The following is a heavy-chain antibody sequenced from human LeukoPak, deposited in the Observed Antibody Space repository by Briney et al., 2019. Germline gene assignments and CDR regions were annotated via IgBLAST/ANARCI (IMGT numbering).Heavy chain of an antibody. CDR3: ARDSPPYAYSGYDWSSPLDYYFDY. Sequence: SVKVSCKASGGTFSSYAISWVRQAPGQGLEWMGRIIPILGIANYAQKFQGRVTITADKSTSTAYMELSSLRSEDTAVYYCARDSPPYAYSGYDWSSPLDYYFDYWGQGTLVTVSP. J-gene: IGHJ4*02. V-gene: IGHV1-69*04. CDR2: IIPILGIA. CDR1: GGTFSSYA. D-gene: IGHD5-12*01.